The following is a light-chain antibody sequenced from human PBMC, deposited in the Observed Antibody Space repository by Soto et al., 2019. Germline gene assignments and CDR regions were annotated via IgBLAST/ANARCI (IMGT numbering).Light chain of an antibody. V-gene: IGLV1-47*01. Sequence: QSVLTQPPSTSGTPGQRVTIPCFGSSSNIGGNYVFWYQHLPGTAPKLLIYRNNQRPSGVPDRFSGSKSGTSASLAISGLRAEDEADYYCATWDASLSGNIIFGGDTQLTVL. CDR2: RNN. J-gene: IGLJ7*01. CDR3: ATWDASLSGNII. CDR1: SSNIGGNY.